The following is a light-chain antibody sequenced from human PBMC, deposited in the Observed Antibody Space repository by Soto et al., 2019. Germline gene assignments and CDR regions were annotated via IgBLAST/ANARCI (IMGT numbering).Light chain of an antibody. CDR1: QRVDSN. V-gene: IGKV3-15*01. J-gene: IGKJ5*01. CDR2: GAS. CDR3: QQYNNCPPEAI. Sequence: EIVMTQSPATLSVSPGERATLSCRASQRVDSNLAWYQQKPGQAPRLLIYGASTRATGIPARFSGSGSGTEFTLTISSLQSEDFAVYFCQQYNNCPPEAIFGQGTRLEIK.